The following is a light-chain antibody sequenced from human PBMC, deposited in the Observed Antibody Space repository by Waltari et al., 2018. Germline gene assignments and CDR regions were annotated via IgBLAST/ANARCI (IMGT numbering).Light chain of an antibody. Sequence: SSELTQDPAVSVALGQTVRITCQGDSLRRYYVSWFHQKPGQAPALVIYGKNNRPSGIADRFSASSSGSTASLTIIGAQAEDEADYYCHSRDSSGDVLIGGGTKLTVV. CDR1: SLRRYY. J-gene: IGLJ2*01. CDR3: HSRDSSGDVL. V-gene: IGLV3-19*01. CDR2: GKN.